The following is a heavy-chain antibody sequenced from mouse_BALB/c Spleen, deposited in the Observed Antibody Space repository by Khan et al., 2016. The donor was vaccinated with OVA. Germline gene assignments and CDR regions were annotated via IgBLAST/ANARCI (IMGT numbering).Heavy chain of an antibody. CDR1: GYTFSSYW. V-gene: IGHV1-9*01. D-gene: IGHD2-3*01. Sequence: QVQLQQSGTELLKPGASVKISCKATGYTFSSYWIEWIKQRTGHGLEWIGEILPGSDSPNYNERFMGKATFTADTSSNTAYMQLRSLTSEDSAVYYCARQGGGYFSWFAYWGQVTLVTVSA. J-gene: IGHJ3*01. CDR2: ILPGSDSP. CDR3: ARQGGGYFSWFAY.